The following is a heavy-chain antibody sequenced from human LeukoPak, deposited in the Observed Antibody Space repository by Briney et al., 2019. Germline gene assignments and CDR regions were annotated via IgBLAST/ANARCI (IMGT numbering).Heavy chain of an antibody. CDR2: ISSDGSNI. V-gene: IGHV3-30*18. D-gene: IGHD1-14*01. CDR1: GFTFNDAW. J-gene: IGHJ4*02. CDR3: AKARYGAGPFDY. Sequence: PGGSLRLSCAASGFTFNDAWMSWVRQAPGKGLEWVAVISSDGSNIYYGDSVQGRFIISRDNSINTVYLQMNSLRPEDTAVYYCAKARYGAGPFDYWGQGTLVTVSS.